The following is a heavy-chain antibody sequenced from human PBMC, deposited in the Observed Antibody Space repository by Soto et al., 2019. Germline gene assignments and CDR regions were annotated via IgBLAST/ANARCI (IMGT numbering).Heavy chain of an antibody. CDR1: GYTFGNYI. D-gene: IGHD2-21*01. Sequence: ASVKVSCKTSGYTFGNYIITWVRQAPGQGLEWLGWISAHNSNTVYAQHLRGRVSMTTDTSTSTAYMELRSLGSDDTAVYFCARVLQRKFAEGLFQYYGMDVWGQGTTVTV. CDR3: ARVLQRKFAEGLFQYYGMDV. V-gene: IGHV1-18*01. CDR2: ISAHNSNT. J-gene: IGHJ6*02.